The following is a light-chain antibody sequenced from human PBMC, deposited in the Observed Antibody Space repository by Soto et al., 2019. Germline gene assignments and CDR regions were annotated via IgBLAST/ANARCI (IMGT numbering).Light chain of an antibody. CDR1: NIGSKN. CDR3: QVWDSSTVV. V-gene: IGLV3-9*01. Sequence: SYELTQPLSVSVALGQTARITCGGNNIGSKNVHWYQLNPGQAPVLVIYRDINRPSGIPERFSGSNSGNTATLAISGAQVGDDADYYCQVWDSSTVVFGGGTKLTVL. CDR2: RDI. J-gene: IGLJ3*02.